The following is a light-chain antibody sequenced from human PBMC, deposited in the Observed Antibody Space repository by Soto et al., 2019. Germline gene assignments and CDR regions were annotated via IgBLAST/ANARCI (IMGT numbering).Light chain of an antibody. V-gene: IGKV3-20*01. CDR1: QSVSSSY. J-gene: IGKJ1*01. Sequence: EIVLTQSPGTLSLSPWERATLSCRASQSVSSSYLAWYQQKPGQAPRLLIYGASSRATGIPDRFSGSGSGTDFTLTISSLQPEDFATYYCQQTYSSPPWTFGQGTKVDIK. CDR2: GAS. CDR3: QQTYSSPPWT.